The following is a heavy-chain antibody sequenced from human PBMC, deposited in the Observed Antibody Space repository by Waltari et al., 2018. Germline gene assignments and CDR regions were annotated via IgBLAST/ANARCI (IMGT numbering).Heavy chain of an antibody. CDR1: GYTFTGYY. V-gene: IGHV1-2*02. Sequence: QVQLVPSGAEVKKPGASVKVSCKASGYTFTGYYMHWVRQAPGQGLEWMGWINPNSGGTNYAQKFQGRVTMTRDTSISTAYMELSRLRSDDTAVYYCARDPPRGVVRGGGRNDYWGQGTLVTVSS. D-gene: IGHD3-10*01. CDR3: ARDPPRGVVRGGGRNDY. J-gene: IGHJ4*02. CDR2: INPNSGGT.